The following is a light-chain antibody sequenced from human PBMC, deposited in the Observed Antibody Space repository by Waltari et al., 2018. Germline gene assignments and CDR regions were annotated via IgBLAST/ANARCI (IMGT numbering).Light chain of an antibody. CDR2: SDS. CDR3: QVWDTLSDHVL. J-gene: IGLJ2*01. Sequence: SYVLTQPPSVSVAPGTTARIPVAGYNIGGDSVPWYQQKPGQAPVLVINSDSDRPSGIPERFSGSKSGNTATLTIGRVEAGDEADYYCQVWDTLSDHVLFGGGTKLTVL. CDR1: NIGGDS. V-gene: IGLV3-21*04.